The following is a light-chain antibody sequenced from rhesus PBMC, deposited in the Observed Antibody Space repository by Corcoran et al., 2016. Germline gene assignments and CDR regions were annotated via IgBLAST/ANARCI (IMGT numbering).Light chain of an antibody. CDR1: SSDIGGYNR. CDR3: SSYASSSAYI. Sequence: QAALTQSPSVSGSPGQSVTISCTGTSSDIGGYNRVSWYQQHPGKAPKLMIYEVSKRPSGVSDRFSGSKSGNTASLTISGLQAEDEDDYYCSSYASSSAYIFGAGTRLTVL. V-gene: IGLV2-13*02. CDR2: EVS. J-gene: IGLJ1*01.